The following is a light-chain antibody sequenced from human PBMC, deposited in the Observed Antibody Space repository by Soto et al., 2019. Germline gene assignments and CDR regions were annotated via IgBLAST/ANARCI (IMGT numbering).Light chain of an antibody. CDR3: QQYHNWPPIT. V-gene: IGKV3D-15*01. CDR1: QFVSSY. Sequence: EIVMTQSPVTLSVSPGERATLSCRASQFVSSYLAWYQQKPGQAHRLLIYDASNRASGIRARFSCSGSGTEFNLTISNLQSEDFALYFCQQYHNWPPITFGQGTRLEI. CDR2: DAS. J-gene: IGKJ5*01.